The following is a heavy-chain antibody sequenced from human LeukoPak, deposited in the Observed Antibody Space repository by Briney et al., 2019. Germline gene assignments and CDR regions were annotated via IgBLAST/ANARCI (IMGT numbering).Heavy chain of an antibody. V-gene: IGHV1-46*01. D-gene: IGHD4-23*01. CDR2: INPSGGIT. CDR1: GYTFTSYY. CDR3: AREWMFIGNLAYAFDI. Sequence: ASVKVSCKASGYTFTSYYIHWVRQAPGQGLEWMAMINPSGGITKYAQKSQGRVTMTRDTSTSTVYMELSSLRSEDTAVYYCAREWMFIGNLAYAFDIWGQGTLVTVSS. J-gene: IGHJ3*02.